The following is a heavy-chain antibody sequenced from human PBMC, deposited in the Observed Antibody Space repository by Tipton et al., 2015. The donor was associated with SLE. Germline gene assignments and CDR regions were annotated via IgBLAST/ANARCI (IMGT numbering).Heavy chain of an antibody. J-gene: IGHJ4*02. CDR3: SRAGAVRPPDY. CDR1: GFTLSAYN. D-gene: IGHD6-6*01. Sequence: LSLTCSASGFTLSAYNMNWVRQAPGKGLEWVSYISSSSTTIYYADSVRGRFTVSRDNAKNSLYLQMNNLGAEDTAVYYCSRAGAVRPPDYWGQGTLVTVSS. V-gene: IGHV3-48*01. CDR2: ISSSSTTI.